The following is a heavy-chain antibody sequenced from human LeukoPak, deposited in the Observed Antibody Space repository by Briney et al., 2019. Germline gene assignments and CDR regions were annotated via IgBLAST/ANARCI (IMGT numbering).Heavy chain of an antibody. CDR1: GGTFSSYA. CDR3: ARTYCSSTSCPPDAFDI. CDR2: INPSGGST. J-gene: IGHJ3*02. Sequence: GSSVKVSCKASGGTFSSYAISWVRQAPGQGLEWMGIINPSGGSTSYAQKFQGRVTMTRDTSTSTVYMELSSLRSEDTAVYYCARTYCSSTSCPPDAFDIWGQGTMVTVSS. D-gene: IGHD2-2*01. V-gene: IGHV1-46*01.